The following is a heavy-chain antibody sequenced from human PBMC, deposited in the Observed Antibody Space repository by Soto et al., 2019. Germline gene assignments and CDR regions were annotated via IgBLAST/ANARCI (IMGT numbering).Heavy chain of an antibody. J-gene: IGHJ3*02. D-gene: IGHD3-10*01. V-gene: IGHV4-59*08. CDR1: SGSISNFY. Sequence: QVQLQESGPGLVKPSETLSLTCTVSSGSISNFYYYWIRQPPGKGLEWIGYIYYSGNTNYNPSLKSRVTMSVDTSKNQFSLKLSSVTAADTAVYYCARRYYYAFDIWGQGTMVTVSS. CDR2: IYYSGNT. CDR3: ARRYYYAFDI.